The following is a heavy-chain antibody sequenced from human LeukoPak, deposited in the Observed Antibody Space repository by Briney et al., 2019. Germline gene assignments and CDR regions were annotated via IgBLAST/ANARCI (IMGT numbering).Heavy chain of an antibody. CDR2: IYYSGST. J-gene: IGHJ4*02. CDR1: GGSIGSSRDY. Sequence: SETLSLTCTVSGGSIGSSRDYWGWIRQPPGKGLEWIGTIYYSGSTYYNPSLKSRVTISLDTSKNRFSLNLTSVTAADTAVYYCARVRAAMVKDYWGQGTLVTVSS. V-gene: IGHV4-39*07. D-gene: IGHD5-18*01. CDR3: ARVRAAMVKDY.